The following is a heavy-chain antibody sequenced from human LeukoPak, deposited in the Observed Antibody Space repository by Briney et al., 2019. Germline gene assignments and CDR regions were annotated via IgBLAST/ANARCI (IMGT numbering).Heavy chain of an antibody. CDR1: GYTFTGYY. Sequence: GASVKVSCKASGYTFTGYYMHWVRQAPGQGLEWMGWINPSSGGTNYAQKFQGRVTMTRDTSISTAYMELSRLRSDDTAVYYCARACYYDSSGNDAFDIWGQGTMVTVSS. D-gene: IGHD3-22*01. J-gene: IGHJ3*02. CDR3: ARACYYDSSGNDAFDI. V-gene: IGHV1-2*02. CDR2: INPSSGGT.